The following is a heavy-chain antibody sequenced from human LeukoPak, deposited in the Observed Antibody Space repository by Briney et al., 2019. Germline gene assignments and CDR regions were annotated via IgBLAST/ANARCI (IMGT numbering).Heavy chain of an antibody. J-gene: IGHJ4*02. CDR1: GDSVSSNSAA. CDR2: TYYRSKWYN. D-gene: IGHD1-1*01. CDR3: ARMRRGCLQIDS. V-gene: IGHV6-1*01. Sequence: SQTLSLTCAISGDSVSSNSAAWNWIRQSPSRGLEWLGRTYYRSKWYNDYAVSVKSRITINPDTSKNQFSLKLRSVTAADTAVYDCARMRRGCLQIDSWGQGTLVTVSS.